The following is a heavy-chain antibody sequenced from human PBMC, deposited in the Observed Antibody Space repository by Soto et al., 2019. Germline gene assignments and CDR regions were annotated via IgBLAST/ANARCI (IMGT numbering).Heavy chain of an antibody. CDR2: IWYDGSNK. D-gene: IGHD6-6*01. Sequence: TGGSLRLSCAAAGFTFSSYGMHWVRQAPGKGLEWVAVIWYDGSNKYYADSVKGRFTISRDNSKNTLYLQMNSLRAEDTAVYYCARDITRPRGYYYYYGMDVWGQGTTVTGSS. CDR1: GFTFSSYG. CDR3: ARDITRPRGYYYYYGMDV. V-gene: IGHV3-33*01. J-gene: IGHJ6*02.